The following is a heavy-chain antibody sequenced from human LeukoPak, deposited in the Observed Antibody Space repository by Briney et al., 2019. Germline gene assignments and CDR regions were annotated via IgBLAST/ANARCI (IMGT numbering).Heavy chain of an antibody. J-gene: IGHJ6*03. CDR1: GGSISSYY. CDR3: ARLRYSCSWGYYYYYYYMDV. V-gene: IGHV4-59*01. D-gene: IGHD6-13*01. Sequence: SETLSLTCTVSGGSISSYYWSWIRQPPGKGLEWIGYIYYSGSTNYNPSLKSRVTISVDTSKNQFSLKLSSVTAADTAVYYCARLRYSCSWGYYYYYYYMDVWGKGTTVTVSS. CDR2: IYYSGST.